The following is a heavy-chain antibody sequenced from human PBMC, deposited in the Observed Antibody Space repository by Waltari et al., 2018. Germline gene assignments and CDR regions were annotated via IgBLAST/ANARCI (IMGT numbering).Heavy chain of an antibody. Sequence: QVQLVQSGAEVKKPGASVKVSCKVSGYTLTELSMHWVRQAPGKGLEWMGGFDPEDGETSYAQKCQGRVTMTEDTSTDTAYMELSSLRSEDTAVYYCATSIAAAGTFDYWGQGTLVTVSS. CDR1: GYTLTELS. D-gene: IGHD6-13*01. J-gene: IGHJ4*02. CDR3: ATSIAAAGTFDY. V-gene: IGHV1-24*01. CDR2: FDPEDGET.